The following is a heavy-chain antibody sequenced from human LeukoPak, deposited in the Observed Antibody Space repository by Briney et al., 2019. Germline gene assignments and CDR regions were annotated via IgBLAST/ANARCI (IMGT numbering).Heavy chain of an antibody. J-gene: IGHJ4*02. Sequence: GGSLRLSCAASGFTFSSYAMSWVRQAPGKGLEWVSSISSSSSYIYYADSVKGRFTISRDNAKNSLYLQMNSLRAEDTAVYYCAHFSDGHWGQGTLVTVSS. CDR1: GFTFSSYA. CDR3: AHFSDGH. D-gene: IGHD5-24*01. CDR2: ISSSSSYI. V-gene: IGHV3-21*01.